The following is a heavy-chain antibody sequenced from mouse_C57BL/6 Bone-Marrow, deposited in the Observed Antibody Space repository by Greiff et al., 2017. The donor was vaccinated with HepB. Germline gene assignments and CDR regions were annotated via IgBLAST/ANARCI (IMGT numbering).Heavy chain of an antibody. CDR2: IYPRSGNT. J-gene: IGHJ2*01. CDR3: ARYGDGKGY. CDR1: GYTFTSYG. D-gene: IGHD1-1*02. Sequence: VKLQESGAELARPGASVKLSCKASGYTFTSYGISWVKQRTGQGLEWIGEIYPRSGNTYYNEKFKGKATLTADKSSSTAYMQLRSLTSEDSAVYFCARYGDGKGYWGQGTTLTVSS. V-gene: IGHV1-81*01.